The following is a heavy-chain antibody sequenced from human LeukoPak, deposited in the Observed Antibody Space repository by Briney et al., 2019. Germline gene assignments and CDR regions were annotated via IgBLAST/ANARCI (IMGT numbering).Heavy chain of an antibody. V-gene: IGHV3-21*01. D-gene: IGHD3-10*01. CDR2: ISSSSSYI. CDR3: ARVAKLTYYYGSGSYRYYGMDV. CDR1: GFTFSSYS. Sequence: GGSLRLSCAASGFTFSSYSMNWVRQAPGKGLEWVSSISSSSSYIYYADSVKGRFTISRDDAKNSLYLQMNSLRAEDTAVYYCARVAKLTYYYGSGSYRYYGMDVWGQGTTVTVSS. J-gene: IGHJ6*02.